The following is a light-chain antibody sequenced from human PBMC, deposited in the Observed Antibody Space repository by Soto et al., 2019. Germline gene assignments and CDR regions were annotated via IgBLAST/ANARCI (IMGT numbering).Light chain of an antibody. CDR1: QNIGKY. V-gene: IGKV1-39*01. J-gene: IGKJ4*01. Sequence: DIQMTQSPSSQSAVVGDRVTITCRASQNIGKYLNWYHQRPGKAPNLLIFAASSLQTGVPSRFSGSGSGTDFTLTISGLQPEDSAIYYCQQSYSTPLSFGGGTKVEIK. CDR3: QQSYSTPLS. CDR2: AAS.